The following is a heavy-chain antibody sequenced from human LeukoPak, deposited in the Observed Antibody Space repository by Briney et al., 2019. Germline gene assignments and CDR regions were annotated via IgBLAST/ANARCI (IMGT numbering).Heavy chain of an antibody. J-gene: IGHJ5*02. D-gene: IGHD2-2*01. CDR1: GGSISSYY. V-gene: IGHV4-4*07. CDR2: IYTSGST. Sequence: SETLSLTCTVSGGSISSYYWSWLRQPAGKGLAWIGRIYTSGSTNYNPSLKSRVTISVDKSKNQFSLKLSSVTAADTAVYYWARDLYCSSSSCRANNWFDPWGQGTLVTVSS. CDR3: ARDLYCSSSSCRANNWFDP.